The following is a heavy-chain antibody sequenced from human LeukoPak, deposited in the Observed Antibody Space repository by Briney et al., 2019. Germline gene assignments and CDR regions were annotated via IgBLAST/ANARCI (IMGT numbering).Heavy chain of an antibody. CDR2: IIPIFGTA. D-gene: IGHD3-10*01. Sequence: ASVKVSCKASGYTFTSYAMNWVRQAPGQGLEWMGGIIPIFGTANYAQKFQGRVTMTRDTSISTAYLDLSSLRSDDTALYYCARIGNYYSGMYYFDSWGQGTLVTVSS. CDR3: ARIGNYYSGMYYFDS. CDR1: GYTFTSYA. V-gene: IGHV1-2*02. J-gene: IGHJ4*02.